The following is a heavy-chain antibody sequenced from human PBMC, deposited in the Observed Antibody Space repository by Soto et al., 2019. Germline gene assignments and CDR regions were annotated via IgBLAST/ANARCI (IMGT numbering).Heavy chain of an antibody. CDR3: TTDGGYGDPTGRAFDI. J-gene: IGHJ3*02. CDR1: GFTFRNAW. CDR2: IKSKTDGGTT. D-gene: IGHD4-17*01. V-gene: IGHV3-15*01. Sequence: EVQLVESGGGLVKPGGSLRLSCAASGFTFRNAWMSWVRQAPGKGREWVGRIKSKTDGGTTDYAAPVKGRFTISRDDSKNTLYLQMNSLKTEDTGVYYCTTDGGYGDPTGRAFDIWGQGTMVTVSS.